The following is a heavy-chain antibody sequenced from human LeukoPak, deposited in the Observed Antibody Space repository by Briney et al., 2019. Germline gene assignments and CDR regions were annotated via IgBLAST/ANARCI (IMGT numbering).Heavy chain of an antibody. CDR3: AREESTIVVVVAATMYCFDY. CDR1: GFTFSSYS. CDR2: ISSSSSYI. J-gene: IGHJ4*02. V-gene: IGHV3-21*01. Sequence: GGSLRLSCAASGFTFSSYSMNWVRQAPGKGLEWVSSISSSSSYIYYADSVKGRFTISRDNAKNSLYLQMNSLRAEDTAAYYCAREESTIVVVVAATMYCFDYWGQGTLVTVSS. D-gene: IGHD2-15*01.